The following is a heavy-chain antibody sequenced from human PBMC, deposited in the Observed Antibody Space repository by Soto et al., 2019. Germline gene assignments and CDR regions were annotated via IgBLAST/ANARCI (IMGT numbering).Heavy chain of an antibody. CDR3: ARVSGSYYYGMDV. V-gene: IGHV4-59*08. CDR1: AGSISTYY. J-gene: IGHJ6*02. Sequence: SETLSLTCTVSAGSISTYYWSWIRQPPGKGLEWIGYIYYSGSTNYNPSLKSRVTISVDTSKNQFSLKLTSVTAADTAVYYCARVSGSYYYGMDVWGQGPRSP. CDR2: IYYSGST. D-gene: IGHD1-26*01.